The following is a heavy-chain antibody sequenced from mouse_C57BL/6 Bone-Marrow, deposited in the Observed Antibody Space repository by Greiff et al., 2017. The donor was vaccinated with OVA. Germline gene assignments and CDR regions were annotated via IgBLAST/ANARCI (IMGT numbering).Heavy chain of an antibody. CDR3: ARNWGYYDYFDY. J-gene: IGHJ2*01. D-gene: IGHD2-3*01. V-gene: IGHV2-2*01. CDR2: IWSGGST. Sequence: QVQLKESGPGLVQPSQSLSITCTVSGFSLTSYGVHWVRQSPGKGLEWLGVIWSGGSTDYNAAFISRLSISKDNSKSQVFFKMNSLQADDTAIYYCARNWGYYDYFDYWGQGTTLTVSS. CDR1: GFSLTSYG.